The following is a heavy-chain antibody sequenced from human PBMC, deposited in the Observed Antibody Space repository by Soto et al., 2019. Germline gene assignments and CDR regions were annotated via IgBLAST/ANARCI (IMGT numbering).Heavy chain of an antibody. J-gene: IGHJ4*02. CDR1: CYTFTAYY. CDR3: ARQLAYCGGDCYTEPIEY. Sequence: QAQLVQSGAEVKKPGASVKGSCKTSCYTFTAYYIHWVRQAPGQGLEWVGWINPKTGDTKYAQKFQGRVTMTGDTSITTAYMELGRLRSDDTAVYYCARQLAYCGGDCYTEPIEYWGQGTLVAVSS. V-gene: IGHV1-2*02. D-gene: IGHD2-21*02. CDR2: INPKTGDT.